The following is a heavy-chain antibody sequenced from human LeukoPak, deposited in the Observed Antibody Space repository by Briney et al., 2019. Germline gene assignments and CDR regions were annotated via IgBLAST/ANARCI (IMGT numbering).Heavy chain of an antibody. J-gene: IGHJ4*02. CDR2: IYSGGST. CDR3: ARVANYYDSSGYYYV. Sequence: GGSLRLSCAASGFTVSSNYMSWVRQAPGKGLEWVSVIYSGGSTYYADSVKGRFTISRDNSKNTLYLQMNSLRAEDTAVYYCARVANYYDSSGYYYVWGQGTLVTVSS. V-gene: IGHV3-53*01. D-gene: IGHD3-22*01. CDR1: GFTVSSNY.